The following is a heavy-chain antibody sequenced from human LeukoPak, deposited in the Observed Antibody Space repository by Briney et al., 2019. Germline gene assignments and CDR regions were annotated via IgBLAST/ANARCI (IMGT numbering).Heavy chain of an antibody. J-gene: IGHJ4*02. CDR1: GLTFSGYY. V-gene: IGHV4-34*01. CDR2: IKHGGST. CDR3: SRGARRVGPPTGL. D-gene: IGHD1-26*01. Sequence: SETLSPTCAVYGLTFSGYYWGWIRQPPGKGLEWIGEIKHGGSTNYNPALKRRVTISVDTTKNQCFLKLSTVTAADTAVDYCSRGARRVGPPTGLGGEGTLATASS.